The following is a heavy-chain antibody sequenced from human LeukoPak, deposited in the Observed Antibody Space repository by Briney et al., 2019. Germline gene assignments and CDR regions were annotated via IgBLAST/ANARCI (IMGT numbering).Heavy chain of an antibody. D-gene: IGHD1-26*01. CDR1: GFTFDDYA. V-gene: IGHV3-9*01. CDR3: AKAVSYYYFDY. CDR2: ISWNSGSI. J-gene: IGHJ4*02. Sequence: TGGSLRLSCAASGFTFDDYAMPWVRQAPGKGLEWVSGISWNSGSIGYADSVKGRFTISRDNAKNSLYLQMNSLRAEDTALYYCAKAVSYYYFDYWGQGTLVTVSS.